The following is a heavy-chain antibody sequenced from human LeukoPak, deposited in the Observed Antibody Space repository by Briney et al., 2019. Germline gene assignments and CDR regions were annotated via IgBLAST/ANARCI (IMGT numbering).Heavy chain of an antibody. CDR1: GFNFSSNW. CDR3: AKDHYWSIDY. CDR2: IKGDGIST. D-gene: IGHD3-3*01. J-gene: IGHJ4*02. V-gene: IGHV3-74*01. Sequence: GGSLRLSCAASGFNFSSNWMHWVRHAPGQGLVWASRIKGDGISTNYADSVKGRFTISRDIAKNTLYLQMNSLRAEDTGVYYCAKDHYWSIDYWGRGTLVTVSS.